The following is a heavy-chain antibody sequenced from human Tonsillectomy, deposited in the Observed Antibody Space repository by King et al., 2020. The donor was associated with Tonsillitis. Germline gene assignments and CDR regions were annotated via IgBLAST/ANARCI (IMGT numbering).Heavy chain of an antibody. Sequence: VQLVESGIEVKKPGESLRISCKGSGYRFTSYSISWVRQMPGKGLEWMGRIDPTDSYTNYSPSFQGHVSISADKSITASYLQWSSLKASDTAMYYCARHGLWGSDWYFDLWGRGTLVSVSS. CDR2: IDPTDSYT. V-gene: IGHV5-10-1*03. CDR1: GYRFTSYS. D-gene: IGHD3-16*01. J-gene: IGHJ2*01. CDR3: ARHGLWGSDWYFDL.